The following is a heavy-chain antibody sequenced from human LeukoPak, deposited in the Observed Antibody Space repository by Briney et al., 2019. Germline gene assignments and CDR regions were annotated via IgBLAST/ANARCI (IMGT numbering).Heavy chain of an antibody. V-gene: IGHV4-34*01. Sequence: PSETLSLTCAVYGGSFSGYYWSWIRQPPGKGLEWIGEINHSGSTNYNPSLKSRATISVDTSKNQFSLKLSSVTAADTAVYYCARQRYSSGWWDYWGQGTLVTASS. CDR2: INHSGST. CDR3: ARQRYSSGWWDY. D-gene: IGHD6-19*01. CDR1: GGSFSGYY. J-gene: IGHJ4*02.